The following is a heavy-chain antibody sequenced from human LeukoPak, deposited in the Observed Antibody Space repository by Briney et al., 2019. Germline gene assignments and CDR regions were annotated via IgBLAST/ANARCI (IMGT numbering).Heavy chain of an antibody. CDR1: GYTFTGYY. D-gene: IGHD3-10*01. V-gene: IGHV1-2*06. J-gene: IGHJ4*02. CDR3: ARDRDVLLWFGDTYYFDY. CDR2: INPNSGGT. Sequence: ASVKVSCKASGYTFTGYYMHWVRQAPGQGLEWMGRINPNSGGTNYAQKFQGRVTMTRDTSISTAYMELSRLRSDDTAVYCCARDRDVLLWFGDTYYFDYRGQGTLVTVSS.